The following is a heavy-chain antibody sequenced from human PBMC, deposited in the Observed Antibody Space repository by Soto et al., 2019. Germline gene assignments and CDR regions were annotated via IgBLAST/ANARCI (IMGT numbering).Heavy chain of an antibody. CDR3: SRHGFGSLHGLVDV. CDR1: GGSITNYY. Sequence: QVQLQESGPGLVKPSETLSLTCTVSGGSITNYYCSWFRQPPGKGLEWIGYIQYNGYSAYNLSLKRRVTMSMDTSKTQFSLMLGSVTATDTAVYYCSRHGFGSLHGLVDVWGQGPTVIVSS. CDR2: IQYNGYS. V-gene: IGHV4-59*08. D-gene: IGHD3-10*01. J-gene: IGHJ6*02.